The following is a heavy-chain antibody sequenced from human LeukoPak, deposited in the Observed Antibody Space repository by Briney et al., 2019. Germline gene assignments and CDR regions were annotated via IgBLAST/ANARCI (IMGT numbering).Heavy chain of an antibody. CDR1: GDSISSYY. V-gene: IGHV4-59*05. CDR2: IYYSGST. D-gene: IGHD2-15*01. Sequence: SETLSLTCTVSGDSISSYYWSWIRQPPGKGLEWIGSIYYSGSTYYNPSLKSRVTISVDTSKNQFSLKLSSVTAADTAVYYCASGFSAVVAAAFDYWGQGTLVTVSS. CDR3: ASGFSAVVAAAFDY. J-gene: IGHJ4*02.